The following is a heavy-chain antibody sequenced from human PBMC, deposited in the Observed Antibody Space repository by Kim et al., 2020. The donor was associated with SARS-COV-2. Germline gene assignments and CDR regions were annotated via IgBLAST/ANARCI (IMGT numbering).Heavy chain of an antibody. J-gene: IGHJ4*02. CDR3: ARFEGGCHCLDY. Sequence: GGSLRLSCAGSGFTFSGNGMHWVRQAPGKGLEWVAVIWYDGSKKYYIDSVKGRFTISRDNSKNTLYLQMTSLRVEDTAVYYCARFEGGCHCLDYWGQGTLVTVSS. D-gene: IGHD2-15*01. V-gene: IGHV3-33*08. CDR1: GFTFSGNG. CDR2: IWYDGSKK.